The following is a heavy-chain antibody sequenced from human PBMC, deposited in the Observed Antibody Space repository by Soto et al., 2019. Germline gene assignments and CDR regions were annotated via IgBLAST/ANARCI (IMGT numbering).Heavy chain of an antibody. CDR2: ISGSGDST. V-gene: IGHV3-23*01. D-gene: IGHD1-26*01. J-gene: IGHJ4*02. Sequence: EVQLLESGGGLVQPGGSLRLSCAASGFTFSSYAMRWVRQAPVKGLEWVSAISGSGDSTYYADSVKGRFTISRDNSKNTLYLQMNSLRAVDTAVSYCARRGSGSYYDYWGQGTLVTVSS. CDR3: ARRGSGSYYDY. CDR1: GFTFSSYA.